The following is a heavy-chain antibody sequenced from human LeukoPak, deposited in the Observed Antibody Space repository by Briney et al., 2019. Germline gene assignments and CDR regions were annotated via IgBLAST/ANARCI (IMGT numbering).Heavy chain of an antibody. Sequence: GGSLRLSCAASGFTFSNHGMNWVRQAPGKGLEWVSGISPSGDITYYADSVKGRFTISRDNSKNTLYLEVISLTAEDTAVYYCAKDDAWLRFGEWSQGTLVTVSS. J-gene: IGHJ4*02. V-gene: IGHV3-23*01. CDR1: GFTFSNHG. CDR3: AKDDAWLRFGE. CDR2: ISPSGDIT. D-gene: IGHD3-10*01.